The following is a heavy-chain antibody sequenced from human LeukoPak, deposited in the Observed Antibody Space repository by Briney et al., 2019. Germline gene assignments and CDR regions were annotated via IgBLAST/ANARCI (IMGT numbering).Heavy chain of an antibody. CDR3: ARDRRYGSGSYFY. V-gene: IGHV3-11*01. CDR1: GFTFSDYY. CDR2: ISSSGSTI. Sequence: PGGSLRLSCAASGFTFSDYYMSWIRQAPGKGLEWVSYISSSGSTIYYAGSVKGRFTISRDNAKNSLYLQMNSLRAEDTAVYYCARDRRYGSGSYFYWGQGTLVTVSS. J-gene: IGHJ4*02. D-gene: IGHD3-10*01.